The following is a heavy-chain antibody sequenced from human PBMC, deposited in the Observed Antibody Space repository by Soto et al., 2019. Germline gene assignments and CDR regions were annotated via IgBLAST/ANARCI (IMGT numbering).Heavy chain of an antibody. D-gene: IGHD6-6*01. J-gene: IGHJ6*03. CDR3: ARGIAARPDPSPDYYYMDV. CDR2: INPNSGGT. V-gene: IGHV1-2*04. Sequence: SVKVSCKASGYTFTGYYMHWVRQAPGQGLEWMGWINPNSGGTNYAQKFQGWVTMTRDTSISTAYMELSRLRSDDTAVYYCARGIAARPDPSPDYYYMDVWGKGTTVTVSS. CDR1: GYTFTGYY.